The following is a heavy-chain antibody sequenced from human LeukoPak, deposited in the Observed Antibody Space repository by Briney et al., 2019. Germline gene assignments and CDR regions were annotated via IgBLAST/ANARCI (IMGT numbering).Heavy chain of an antibody. CDR3: ARSRRMDGYNYYYYYYMDV. CDR1: GGTFSSYA. V-gene: IGHV1-69*05. Sequence: ASVKVSCKASGGTFSSYAISWVRQAPGQGLEWMGGIIPIFGTANYAQKFQGRVTITTDESTSTAYMELSSLRSEGTAVYYCARSRRMDGYNYYYYYYMDVWGKGTTVTVSS. D-gene: IGHD5-24*01. CDR2: IIPIFGTA. J-gene: IGHJ6*03.